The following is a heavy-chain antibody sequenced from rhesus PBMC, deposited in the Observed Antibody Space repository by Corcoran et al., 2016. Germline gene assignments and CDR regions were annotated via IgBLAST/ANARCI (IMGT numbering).Heavy chain of an antibody. CDR2: IYGNSAST. Sequence: QVQLQQWGEGLVKPSETLSLTCAVYGGSISGYYYWSWIRQPPGKGLEWIGYIYGNSASTNYNPSLKSRVTISNDTSKNQFSLKLSSVTAADTAVYYCARDAEGAFDFWGQGLRVTVSS. CDR3: ARDAEGAFDF. J-gene: IGHJ3*01. CDR1: GGSISGYYY. V-gene: IGHV4-73*01.